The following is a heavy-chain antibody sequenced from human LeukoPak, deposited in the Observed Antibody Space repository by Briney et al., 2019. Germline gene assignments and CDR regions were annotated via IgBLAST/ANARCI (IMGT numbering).Heavy chain of an antibody. CDR2: IYTSGST. Sequence: SETLSLTCTVSGGSITNYYWSWIRQPAGKGLEWIGRIYTSGSTSYNPSLKSGVTMSIDTSKNQFSLKLSSLTAADTAVYYCARGCSSTSCWLRMDVWGQGTTVTVSS. CDR3: ARGCSSTSCWLRMDV. J-gene: IGHJ6*02. D-gene: IGHD2-2*01. CDR1: GGSITNYY. V-gene: IGHV4-4*07.